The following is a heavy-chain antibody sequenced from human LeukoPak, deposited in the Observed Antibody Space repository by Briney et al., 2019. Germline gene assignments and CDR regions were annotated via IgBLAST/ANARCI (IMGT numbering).Heavy chain of an antibody. Sequence: SSVKVSCKASGGTFSSYAISWVRQAPGQGLEWMGRIIPIFGTANYAQKFQGRVTITTDESTSTAYMELSSLRSEDTAVCYCASTIFGVVIASVWGQGTLVTVSS. J-gene: IGHJ4*02. CDR1: GGTFSSYA. CDR3: ASTIFGVVIASV. D-gene: IGHD3-3*01. CDR2: IIPIFGTA. V-gene: IGHV1-69*05.